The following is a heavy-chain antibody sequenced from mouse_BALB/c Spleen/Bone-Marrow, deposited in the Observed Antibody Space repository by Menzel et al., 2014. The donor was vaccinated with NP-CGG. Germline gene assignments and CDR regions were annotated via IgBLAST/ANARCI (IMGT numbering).Heavy chain of an antibody. D-gene: IGHD1-2*01. V-gene: IGHV1-18*01. CDR3: ARDYGPNFDY. CDR2: INPCNGGT. Sequence: VQLQQSGPELVKPGASMKISCKASGYSFTGYTMNWVKQSHGKNLEWFGLINPCNGGTSYNQKFKGKATLTVDKSSSTAYMELLSLTSEDSAVYYCARDYGPNFDYWGQGTTLTVSS. J-gene: IGHJ2*01. CDR1: GYSFTGYT.